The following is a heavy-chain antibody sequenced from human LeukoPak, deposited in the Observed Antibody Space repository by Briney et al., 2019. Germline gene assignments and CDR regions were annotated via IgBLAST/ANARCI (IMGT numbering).Heavy chain of an antibody. CDR2: IYYSGNT. J-gene: IGHJ4*02. D-gene: IGHD5-24*01. CDR1: GGSISNSNYY. V-gene: IGHV4-39*01. Sequence: SETLSLTCTVSGGSISNSNYYWGWVRQPPGKGLECIGTIYYSGNTYYTPSLKSRVTISVDTSKNQFSLRLSSVTAADTAVYFCMRHEEEDGYNAKPFDFWGQGTLVTVSS. CDR3: MRHEEEDGYNAKPFDF.